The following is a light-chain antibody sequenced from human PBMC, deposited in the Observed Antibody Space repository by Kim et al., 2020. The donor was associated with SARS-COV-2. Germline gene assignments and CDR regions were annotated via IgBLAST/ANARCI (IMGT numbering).Light chain of an antibody. CDR3: QQYGSSVYT. J-gene: IGKJ2*01. Sequence: LSPGERATRSCRASQSVSSSYLAWYQQKPGQAPRLLIYGASSRATGIPDRFSGSGSGTDFTLTISRLEPEDFAVYYCQQYGSSVYTFGQGTKLEIK. CDR1: QSVSSSY. V-gene: IGKV3-20*01. CDR2: GAS.